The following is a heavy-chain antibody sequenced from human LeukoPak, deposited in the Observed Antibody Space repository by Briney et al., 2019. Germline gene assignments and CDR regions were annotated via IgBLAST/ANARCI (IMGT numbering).Heavy chain of an antibody. CDR3: ARDRVGGVLCSSTSCYTGGFDY. J-gene: IGHJ4*02. D-gene: IGHD2-2*02. V-gene: IGHV1-69*05. Sequence: SVKVSCKASGGTFSSYAISWVRQAPGQGLEWMGGIIPIFGTANYAQKFQGRVTITTDESTSTAYMELSSLRSEDTAVYYCARDRVGGVLCSSTSCYTGGFDYWGQGTLVTVSS. CDR1: GGTFSSYA. CDR2: IIPIFGTA.